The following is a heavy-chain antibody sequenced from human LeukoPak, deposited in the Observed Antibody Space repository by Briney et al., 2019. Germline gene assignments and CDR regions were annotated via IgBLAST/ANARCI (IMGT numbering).Heavy chain of an antibody. D-gene: IGHD2-15*01. J-gene: IGHJ5*02. Sequence: PSETLSLTCTVSGGSISSYYWSWIRQPPGKGLEWIGYISYSGRTNYHPSLKSRVTISVDTSRNQFSLKVSSVTAADTAVYYCARAVVVAATVKWFDPWGQGTLVTVSS. CDR2: ISYSGRT. V-gene: IGHV4-59*01. CDR1: GGSISSYY. CDR3: ARAVVVAATVKWFDP.